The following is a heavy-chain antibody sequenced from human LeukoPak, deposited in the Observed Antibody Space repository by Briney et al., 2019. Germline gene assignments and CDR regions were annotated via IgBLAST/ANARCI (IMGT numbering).Heavy chain of an antibody. D-gene: IGHD6-19*01. V-gene: IGHV1-2*02. CDR1: GYTXTGYY. J-gene: IGHJ4*02. CDR2: INPNSGGT. Sequence: ASVKVSCKASGYTXTGYYMHGVRQAPGQGLEWMGWINPNSGGTNYAQKFQGRVTLTGDTSISTAYMALSRLRSADAAVYYCARDLYIAVAGGFDYWGQGTLVTVSS. CDR3: ARDLYIAVAGGFDY.